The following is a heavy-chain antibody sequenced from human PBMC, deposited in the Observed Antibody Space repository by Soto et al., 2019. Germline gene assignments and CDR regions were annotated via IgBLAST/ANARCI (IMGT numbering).Heavy chain of an antibody. CDR3: ARRDYFYIWGSYDS. J-gene: IGHJ5*02. Sequence: EVQLLESGGGLVQPGGSLRLSCAASGFTFSSYAMGWVRQAPGKGLQWISVISSRGGSTYYADSVKGRFTISRDNSKAKLFLDMNSLRAEGSAVYYCARRDYFYIWGSYDSWGQGTLVTVSS. V-gene: IGHV3-23*01. CDR2: ISSRGGST. D-gene: IGHD3-16*01. CDR1: GFTFSSYA.